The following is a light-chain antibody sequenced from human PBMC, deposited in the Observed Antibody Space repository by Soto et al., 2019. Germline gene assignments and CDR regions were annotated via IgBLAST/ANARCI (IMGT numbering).Light chain of an antibody. Sequence: IVMTQSPATLSVSPGERATLSCRASQSVYNNLAWYQQKPSQAPRLLIYGASTRATGIPARFSGSGSGTEFTLTISSLQSEDFAVYYCHHYNNWPRTFGQGTKVDIK. V-gene: IGKV3-15*01. J-gene: IGKJ1*01. CDR1: QSVYNN. CDR3: HHYNNWPRT. CDR2: GAS.